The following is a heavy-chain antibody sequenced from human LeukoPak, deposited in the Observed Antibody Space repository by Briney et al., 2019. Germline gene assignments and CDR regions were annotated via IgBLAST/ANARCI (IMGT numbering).Heavy chain of an antibody. CDR3: ASLARDGFLYYFDY. D-gene: IGHD3/OR15-3a*01. J-gene: IGHJ4*02. CDR1: GGSISSGGHS. CDR2: IYHSGSGST. V-gene: IGHV4-30-2*01. Sequence: SETLSLTCTVSGGSISSGGHSWSWIRQPPGKGLEWIGYIYHSGSGSTYYNPSLKSRVTISIDKSKNQFSLKLSSVTAADTAEYYCASLARDGFLYYFDYWGQGTLVTVSS.